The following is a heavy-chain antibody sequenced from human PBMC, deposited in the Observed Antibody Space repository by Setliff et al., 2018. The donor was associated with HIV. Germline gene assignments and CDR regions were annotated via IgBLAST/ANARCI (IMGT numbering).Heavy chain of an antibody. J-gene: IGHJ4*02. Sequence: GGSLRLSCEASGFTFGRYTMNWVRQAPGTGLQWVANIKPDGREKNYVDSVKGRFTISRDNAKNMLYLQMNSLSADDTAVYYCVRGSGYYYFDNRGQGALVTVSS. D-gene: IGHD3-22*01. CDR1: GFTFGRYT. CDR3: VRGSGYYYFDN. V-gene: IGHV3-7*01. CDR2: IKPDGREK.